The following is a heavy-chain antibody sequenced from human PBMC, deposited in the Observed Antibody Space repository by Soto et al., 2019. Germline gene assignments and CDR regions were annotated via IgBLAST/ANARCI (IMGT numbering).Heavy chain of an antibody. CDR1: GGTFSSYA. CDR2: IIPIFGTA. Sequence: SVEVSCKASGGTFSSYAISWVRQAPGQGLEWMGGIIPIFGTANYAQKFQGRVTITADESTSTAYMELSSLRSEDTAVYYCARDPPQGSSWYFDYWGQGTLVTVSS. D-gene: IGHD6-13*01. J-gene: IGHJ4*02. CDR3: ARDPPQGSSWYFDY. V-gene: IGHV1-69*13.